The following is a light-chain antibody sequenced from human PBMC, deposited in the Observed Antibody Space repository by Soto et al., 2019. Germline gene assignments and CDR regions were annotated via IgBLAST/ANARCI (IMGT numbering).Light chain of an antibody. V-gene: IGLV2-8*01. Sequence: QYALTQPPSASGSPGQSVTISCTGTSNDVGAYNYVSWYQQHPGKAPKLIIYDVSKRPSGVPDRFSGSKSGNTASLTVSGLQAEDEADYYCSSYGGYNNLLIFGGGTTLTVL. CDR3: SSYGGYNNLLI. CDR1: SNDVGAYNY. J-gene: IGLJ2*01. CDR2: DVS.